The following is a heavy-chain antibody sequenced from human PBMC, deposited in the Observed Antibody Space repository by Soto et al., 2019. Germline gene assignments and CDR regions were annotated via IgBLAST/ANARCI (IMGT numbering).Heavy chain of an antibody. CDR2: ISGSGGST. J-gene: IGHJ4*02. CDR1: GFTFSSYA. Sequence: EVQLLESGGGLVQPGGSLRLSCAASGFTFSSYAMSWVRRAPGKGLEWVSAISGSGGSTYYADSVKGRFTISRDNSKNTLYLQMNSLRAEDTAVYYCAKDSLIIWGSSYFDYWGQGTLVTVSS. V-gene: IGHV3-23*01. CDR3: AKDSLIIWGSSYFDY. D-gene: IGHD3-16*01.